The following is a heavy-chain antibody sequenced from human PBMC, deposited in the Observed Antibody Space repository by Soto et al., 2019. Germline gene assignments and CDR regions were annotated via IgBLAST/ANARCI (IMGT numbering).Heavy chain of an antibody. CDR3: AKDRRAGGNYGLYSDF. V-gene: IGHV3-23*01. CDR2: SSATGAGT. J-gene: IGHJ4*02. CDR1: GFTFSSYG. D-gene: IGHD1-7*01. Sequence: EVQLLESGGGLVQPGGSLRLSCAASGFTFSSYGMTWVRQAPGKGLAWVSFSSATGAGTYYADSVKGRFTISRDNSKNTRYLQMTSLRADDTAVSYCAKDRRAGGNYGLYSDFWGQGALVIVSS.